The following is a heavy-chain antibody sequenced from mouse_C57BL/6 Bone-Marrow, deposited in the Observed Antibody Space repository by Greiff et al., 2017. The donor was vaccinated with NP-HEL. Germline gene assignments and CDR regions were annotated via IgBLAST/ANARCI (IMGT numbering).Heavy chain of an antibody. J-gene: IGHJ2*01. D-gene: IGHD1-1*01. CDR1: GYTFTSYW. CDR3: ARKPAYYGSSYGYFDY. CDR2: IDPSDSYT. V-gene: IGHV1-50*01. Sequence: QVQLQQPGAELVKPGASVKLSCKASGYTFTSYWMQWVKQRPGQGLEWIGEIDPSDSYTNYNQKFKGKATLTVDTSSSTAYMQLSSLTSEDSAVYYCARKPAYYGSSYGYFDYWGQGTTRTVSS.